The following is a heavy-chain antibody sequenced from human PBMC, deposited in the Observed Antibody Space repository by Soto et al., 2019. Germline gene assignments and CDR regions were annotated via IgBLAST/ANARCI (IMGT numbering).Heavy chain of an antibody. CDR3: ARQGRFYGSGSYFDP. Sequence: QLQLQESGPGLVKPSETLSLTCTVSGGSINNANYNWGWIRQPPRKGLEWIGSIYYSGSTSFNPSLKSRVVVSVDTSKNQFSLKLSSVTAADTAVYHCARQGRFYGSGSYFDPWGNGTLVTVSS. CDR2: IYYSGST. CDR1: GGSINNANYN. D-gene: IGHD3-10*01. J-gene: IGHJ5*02. V-gene: IGHV4-39*01.